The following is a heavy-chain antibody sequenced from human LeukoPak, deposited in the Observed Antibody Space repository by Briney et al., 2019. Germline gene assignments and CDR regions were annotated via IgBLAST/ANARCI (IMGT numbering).Heavy chain of an antibody. CDR2: IYSGGST. D-gene: IGHD4-17*01. CDR1: GFTVSSNY. Sequence: GGSLRLSCAASGFTVSSNYMSWVRQAPGKGLEWVSIIYSGGSTYYADSVKGRFTISRDNSKNTLYLQMNSLRAEDTAVYYCARDAVYGDYVRWFDPWGQGTLVTVSS. CDR3: ARDAVYGDYVRWFDP. J-gene: IGHJ5*02. V-gene: IGHV3-53*01.